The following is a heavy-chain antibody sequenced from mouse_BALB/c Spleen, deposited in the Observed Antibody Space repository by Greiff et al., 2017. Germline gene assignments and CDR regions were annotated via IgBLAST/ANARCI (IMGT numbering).Heavy chain of an antibody. V-gene: IGHV5-6-5*01. CDR3: ARGGGLPRYYAMDY. D-gene: IGHD1-1*01. CDR1: GFTFSSYA. CDR2: ISSGGST. J-gene: IGHJ4*01. Sequence: EVQLVESGGGLVKPGGSLKLSCAASGFTFSSYAMSWVRQTPEKRLEWVASISSGGSTYYPDSVKGRFTISRDNARNILYLQMSSLRSEDTAMYYCARGGGLPRYYAMDYWGQGTSVTVSS.